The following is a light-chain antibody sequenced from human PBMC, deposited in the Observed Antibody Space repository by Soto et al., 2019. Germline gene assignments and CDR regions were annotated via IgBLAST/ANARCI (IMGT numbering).Light chain of an antibody. J-gene: IGLJ1*01. CDR1: SSDIGAYDY. CDR2: EVN. CDR3: SSYTNINTRACV. Sequence: QSALTQPASLSGSPGQSITISCTGTSSDIGAYDYVSWFQQHPGKAPKLMISEVNNRPSGVSNRFSGSKSGNTAYLTISGLQVEDEAEYYCSSYTNINTRACVFGTGTKVTVL. V-gene: IGLV2-14*01.